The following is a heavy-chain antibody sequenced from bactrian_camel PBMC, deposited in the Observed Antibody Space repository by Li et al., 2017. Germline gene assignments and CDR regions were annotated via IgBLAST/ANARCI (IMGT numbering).Heavy chain of an antibody. Sequence: QVQLVESGGGSVQAGGSLRLSCVVTGYTYSSYCFAYFRQAPGKEREGIAFIDNHGRTNYADSVKGRFTISRDNAKNTVYLQMNSLKPEDTAVYYCAGPSGTVVAGTFHDSAFWGQGTHVTVS. CDR1: GYTYSSYC. CDR2: IDNHGRT. D-gene: IGHD6*01. CDR3: AGPSGTVVAGTFHDSAF. J-gene: IGHJ4*01. V-gene: IGHV3S9*01.